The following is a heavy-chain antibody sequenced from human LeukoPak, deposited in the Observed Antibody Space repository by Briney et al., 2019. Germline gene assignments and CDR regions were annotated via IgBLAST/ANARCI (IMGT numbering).Heavy chain of an antibody. Sequence: GGALRLSCAVSGFTFSSYWMHWVRQAPGKGLVWVSRLNRDGSNTSYADSVKGRFTISRDNAKNTLYLQVNSLRAEDSAVYYCARGITIFGVLRSPWFDPWGQGTLVTVSS. CDR2: LNRDGSNT. CDR3: ARGITIFGVLRSPWFDP. V-gene: IGHV3-74*01. CDR1: GFTFSSYW. J-gene: IGHJ5*02. D-gene: IGHD3-3*01.